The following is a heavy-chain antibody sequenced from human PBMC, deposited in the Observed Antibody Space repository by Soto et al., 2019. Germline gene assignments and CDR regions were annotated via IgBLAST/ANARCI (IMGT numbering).Heavy chain of an antibody. CDR3: ARPGIFGDLFMVGGAYMDV. Sequence: PGESLNISCKGSGYSFPSYWIGWVRQMPRKGLEWMGIIYPGDSDTRYSPSFQGQVTISADKSISTAYLQWSSLKASDTAMYYCARPGIFGDLFMVGGAYMDVWGQGTTVTVSS. V-gene: IGHV5-51*01. D-gene: IGHD3-3*01. CDR1: GYSFPSYW. J-gene: IGHJ6*02. CDR2: IYPGDSDT.